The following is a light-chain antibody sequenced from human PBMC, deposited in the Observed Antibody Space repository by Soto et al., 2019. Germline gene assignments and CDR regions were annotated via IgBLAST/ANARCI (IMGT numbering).Light chain of an antibody. J-gene: IGLJ1*01. CDR2: EVV. CDR1: KNDIAVYDF. CDR3: KSYAGTNTYV. Sequence: QSVVTHPPSASVSPGQSVTISCTGTKNDIAVYDFVSWYQHHPGKAPRLIIYEVVQRPSGVPDRFSGSKSGNTASLTVSGLQAAEEAHYFCKSYAGTNTYVFGSGPKVNVL. V-gene: IGLV2-8*01.